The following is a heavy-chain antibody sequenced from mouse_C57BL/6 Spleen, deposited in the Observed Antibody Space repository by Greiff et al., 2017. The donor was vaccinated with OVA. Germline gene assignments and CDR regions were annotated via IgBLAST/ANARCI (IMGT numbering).Heavy chain of an antibody. J-gene: IGHJ2*01. CDR1: GYAFSSYW. CDR2: IYPGDGDT. CDR3: ARERVITTVPYYFDY. V-gene: IGHV1-80*01. D-gene: IGHD1-1*01. Sequence: QVQLKESGAELVKPGASVKISCKASGYAFSSYWMNWVKQRPGKGLEWIGQIYPGDGDTNYNGKFKGKATLTADKSSSTAYMQLSSLTSEDSAVYFCARERVITTVPYYFDYWGQGTTLTVSS.